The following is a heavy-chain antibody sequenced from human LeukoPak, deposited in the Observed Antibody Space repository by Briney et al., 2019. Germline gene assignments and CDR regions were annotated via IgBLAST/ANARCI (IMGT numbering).Heavy chain of an antibody. CDR1: GYTLTELS. Sequence: ASVKVSCKVSGYTLTELSMHWVRQAPGKGLEWMGGFDPEDGETIYAQKFQGRVTMTEDTSTDTAYMELSSLRSEDTAVYYCATNQPYSGRAFDCWGQGTLSPSPQ. J-gene: IGHJ4*02. V-gene: IGHV1-24*01. CDR3: ATNQPYSGRAFDC. D-gene: IGHD1-26*01. CDR2: FDPEDGET.